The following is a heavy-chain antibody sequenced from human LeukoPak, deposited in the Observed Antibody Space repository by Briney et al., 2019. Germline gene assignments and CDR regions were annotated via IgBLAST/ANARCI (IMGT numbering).Heavy chain of an antibody. CDR2: ISPDTGGT. V-gene: IGHV1-2*02. D-gene: IGHD3-10*01. J-gene: IGHJ4*02. CDR3: ARGGFDH. CDR1: GYTLTDYS. Sequence: GASVKVSCKASGYTLTDYSIHWVRQAPGQGLEWMGWISPDTGGTNYAQKFQGRVTMTRDTSISTAYMELSSLRSDDTAVYYCARGGFDHWGQGTLVTVSS.